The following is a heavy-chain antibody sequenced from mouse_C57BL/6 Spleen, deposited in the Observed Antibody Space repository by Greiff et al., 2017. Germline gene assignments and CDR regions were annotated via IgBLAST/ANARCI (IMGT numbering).Heavy chain of an antibody. Sequence: EVQLQESGPELVKPGDSVKISCKASGYSFTGYFMNWVMQSHGKSLEWIGRINPYNGDTFYNQKFKGKATLTVDKSSSTAHMELRSLTSEDSAVYYCARGYGYDYWGQGTTLTVSS. J-gene: IGHJ2*01. CDR1: GYSFTGYF. D-gene: IGHD2-2*01. CDR2: INPYNGDT. V-gene: IGHV1-20*01. CDR3: ARGYGYDY.